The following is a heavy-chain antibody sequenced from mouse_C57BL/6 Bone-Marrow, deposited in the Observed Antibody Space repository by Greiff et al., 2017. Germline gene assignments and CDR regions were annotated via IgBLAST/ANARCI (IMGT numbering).Heavy chain of an antibody. V-gene: IGHV1-4*01. CDR2: INPSSGYT. CDR3: ARTGALDY. CDR1: GYTFTSYT. Sequence: QVQLQQSGAELARPGASVKMSCKASGYTFTSYTMHWVKQRPGQGLEWIGYINPSSGYTKYNQKFKDKATLTADKSSSTAYMQLRSLTSDASAFYYCARTGALDYWGQGTTLTVSS. D-gene: IGHD3-1*01. J-gene: IGHJ2*01.